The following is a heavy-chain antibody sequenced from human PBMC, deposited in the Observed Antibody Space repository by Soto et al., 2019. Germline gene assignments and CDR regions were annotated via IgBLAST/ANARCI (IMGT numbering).Heavy chain of an antibody. V-gene: IGHV3-23*01. J-gene: IGHJ4*02. D-gene: IGHD6-19*01. CDR3: AKFHSSGWYPGD. CDR1: GFTFSSYP. Sequence: EVQLLESGGGLVQPGGSLRLSSAASGFTFSSYPMSWVRKPPGKGLEWVSAISGSGGSTYYADSVKGRFTISRDNSKNTLYLQMNSLRAEDTAVYYCAKFHSSGWYPGDWGQGTLVTVSS. CDR2: ISGSGGST.